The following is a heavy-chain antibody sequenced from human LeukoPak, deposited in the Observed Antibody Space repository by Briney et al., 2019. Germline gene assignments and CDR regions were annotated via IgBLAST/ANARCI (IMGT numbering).Heavy chain of an antibody. V-gene: IGHV3-7*01. Sequence: GGSLRLSCAASGFTFGGFWMSWVRQAPGKGLEWVANIKQDGSQQFYVDSVRGRFTISRDNAKNSLFLQTNTLRAEDSAIYYCARFRTSAWYVGDLWGQGTLVTVSS. CDR1: GFTFGGFW. J-gene: IGHJ5*02. CDR3: ARFRTSAWYVGDL. CDR2: IKQDGSQQ. D-gene: IGHD6-19*01.